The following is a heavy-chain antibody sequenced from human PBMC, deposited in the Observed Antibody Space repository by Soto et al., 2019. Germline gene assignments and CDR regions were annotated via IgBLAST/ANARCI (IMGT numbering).Heavy chain of an antibody. CDR1: GGSISSGGYY. D-gene: IGHD5-12*01. Sequence: PSDTLSLTCTVSGGSISSGGYYWSWILHHPGKGLEWIGYIYYSGSTYYNPSLKSRVTISVDTSKNQFSLKLSSVTAADTAVYYCARDWLRDAFDIWGQGTMVTVSS. CDR3: ARDWLRDAFDI. V-gene: IGHV4-31*03. CDR2: IYYSGST. J-gene: IGHJ3*02.